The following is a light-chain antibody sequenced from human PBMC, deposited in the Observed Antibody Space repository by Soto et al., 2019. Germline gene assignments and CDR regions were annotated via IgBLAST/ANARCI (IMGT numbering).Light chain of an antibody. CDR2: DVS. CDR1: SSDVGGYNY. CDR3: SSYTSSSSGV. V-gene: IGLV2-14*01. J-gene: IGLJ1*01. Sequence: QSALTQPASVSGSPGQSITISCTGTSSDVGGYNYVSWYQQHPGKAPKLMIYDVSNRPSGVSNRFSGSKSGNTASLTISGLQAEDEADYYSSSYTSSSSGVFGTGTMVTVL.